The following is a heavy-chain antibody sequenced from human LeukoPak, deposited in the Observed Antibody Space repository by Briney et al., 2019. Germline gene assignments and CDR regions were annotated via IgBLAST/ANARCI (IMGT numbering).Heavy chain of an antibody. D-gene: IGHD6-19*01. CDR2: MYSGGST. Sequence: GGSLRLSCAVSGFPVSSNFMSWVRQAPGKGLQSVSIMYSGGSTDYADSVRGRFSISRDSSQNTVSLQMNSLRVEDTAVYYCARGAGSGWPLNKWGQGTLVTV. CDR1: GFPVSSNF. CDR3: ARGAGSGWPLNK. J-gene: IGHJ4*02. V-gene: IGHV3-53*01.